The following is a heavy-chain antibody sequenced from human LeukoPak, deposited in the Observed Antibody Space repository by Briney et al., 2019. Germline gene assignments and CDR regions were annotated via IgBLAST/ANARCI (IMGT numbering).Heavy chain of an antibody. CDR3: ARELRRDGYNPLDY. J-gene: IGHJ4*02. V-gene: IGHV1-2*02. CDR2: INPNSGGT. Sequence: ASVKVSCKASRYTFTSYDINWVRQAPGRGLEWMGWINPNSGGTNYAQKFQGRVTMTRDTSISTAYMELSRLRSDDTAVYYCARELRRDGYNPLDYWGQGTLVTVSS. CDR1: RYTFTSYD. D-gene: IGHD5-24*01.